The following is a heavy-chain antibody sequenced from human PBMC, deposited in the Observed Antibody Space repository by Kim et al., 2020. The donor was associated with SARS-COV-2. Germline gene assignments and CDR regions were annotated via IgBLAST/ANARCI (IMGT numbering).Heavy chain of an antibody. Sequence: GGSLRLSCTASGFTFTNFAMTWVRLAPGKGLEWVSAISRGADRAHYANSVKGRFTISRDNSKNTVFLQLDSLRVEDTAIYYCAKETYSTSWYSFESWGQGSLVTVSS. CDR3: AKETYSTSWYSFES. J-gene: IGHJ4*02. CDR1: GFTFTNFA. CDR2: ISRGADRA. V-gene: IGHV3-23*01. D-gene: IGHD6-13*01.